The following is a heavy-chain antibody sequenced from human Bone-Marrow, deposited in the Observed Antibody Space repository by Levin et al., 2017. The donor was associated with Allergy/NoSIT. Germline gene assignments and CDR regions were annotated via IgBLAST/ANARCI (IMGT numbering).Heavy chain of an antibody. CDR1: GFTFSDYY. D-gene: IGHD6-13*01. CDR2: ISSSGSTI. CDR3: ARDQVAAARYYYYGMDV. V-gene: IGHV3-11*01. Sequence: GESLKISCAASGFTFSDYYMSWIRQAPGKGLEWVSYISSSGSTIYYADSVKGRFTISRDNAKNSLYLQMNSLRAEDTAVYYCARDQVAAARYYYYGMDVWGQGTTVTVSS. J-gene: IGHJ6*02.